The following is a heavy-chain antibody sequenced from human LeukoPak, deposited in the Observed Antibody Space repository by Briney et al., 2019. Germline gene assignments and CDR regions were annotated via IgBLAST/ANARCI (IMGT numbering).Heavy chain of an antibody. CDR3: ARVLKSTTVPPYFDY. V-gene: IGHV1-2*02. CDR2: INPNSGGT. D-gene: IGHD4-4*01. CDR1: GYTFTGYY. Sequence: ASVKVSCKASGYTFTGYYMHWVRQAPGQGLEWMGWINPNSGGTNYAQKFQGRVTMTRDTSISTAYMELSRLGSDDTAVYYCARVLKSTTVPPYFDYWGQGTLVTVSS. J-gene: IGHJ4*02.